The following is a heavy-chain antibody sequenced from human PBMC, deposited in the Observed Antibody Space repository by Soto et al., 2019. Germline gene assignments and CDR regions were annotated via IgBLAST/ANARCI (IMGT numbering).Heavy chain of an antibody. D-gene: IGHD6-19*01. J-gene: IGHJ3*02. Sequence: ASVKVSCKASGYTFTSYDINWVRQATGQGLEWMGWMNPNSGSTGYAQKFQGRVTMTRNTSISTAYMELSSLRSEDTAVYYCARGASSGWYTHDAFDIWGQGTMVTVSS. CDR3: ARGASSGWYTHDAFDI. CDR2: MNPNSGST. V-gene: IGHV1-8*01. CDR1: GYTFTSYD.